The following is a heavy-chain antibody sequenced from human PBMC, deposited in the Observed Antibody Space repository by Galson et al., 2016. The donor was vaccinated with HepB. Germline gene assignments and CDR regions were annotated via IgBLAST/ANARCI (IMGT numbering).Heavy chain of an antibody. CDR3: ARGLKTYYYSGIDV. CDR2: INHSGST. Sequence: SETLSLTCDVYSGSFRDYSWTWIRQPPGKGLEWVGDINHSGSTNYSPSLESRVTISVDMSKKQFSLRLTSLSAADAGVYYCARGLKTYYYSGIDVWGQGTTVIVSS. CDR1: SGSFRDYS. J-gene: IGHJ6*02. V-gene: IGHV4-34*01.